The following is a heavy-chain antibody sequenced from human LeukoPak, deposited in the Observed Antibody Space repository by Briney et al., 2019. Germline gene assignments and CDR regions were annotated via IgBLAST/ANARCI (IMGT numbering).Heavy chain of an antibody. CDR1: GFTFSSYG. D-gene: IGHD6-19*01. Sequence: PGRSLRLSCAASGFTFSSYGMHWVRQAPGKGLEWVAVISYDGSNKCYADYVQGRFTISRDNSKNTLYLQMNSLRAEDTAVHYCAKARLRAGEPIDYWGQGTLVTVSS. J-gene: IGHJ4*02. V-gene: IGHV3-30*18. CDR3: AKARLRAGEPIDY. CDR2: ISYDGSNK.